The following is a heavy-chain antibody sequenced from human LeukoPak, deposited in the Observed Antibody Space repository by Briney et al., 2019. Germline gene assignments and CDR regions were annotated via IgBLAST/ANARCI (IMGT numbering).Heavy chain of an antibody. V-gene: IGHV1-69*04. Sequence: ASVKVSCKASGGTFSSYAISWVRQAPGQGLEWMGRIIPILGIANYAQKFQGRVTITADKSTSTAYMELSSLRSEDTAVYYCALIDTIFGVVTPQAGLDYWGQGTLVTVSS. CDR1: GGTFSSYA. J-gene: IGHJ4*02. CDR3: ALIDTIFGVVTPQAGLDY. CDR2: IIPILGIA. D-gene: IGHD3-3*01.